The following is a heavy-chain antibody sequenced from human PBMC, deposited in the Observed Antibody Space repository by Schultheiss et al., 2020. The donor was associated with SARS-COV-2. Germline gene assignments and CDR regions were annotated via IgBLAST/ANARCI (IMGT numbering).Heavy chain of an antibody. CDR1: GGSFSGYY. Sequence: SQTLSLTCAVYGGSFSGYYWSWIRQPPGKGLEWIGYIYYSGSTNYNPSLKSRVTISVDTSKNQFSLKLSSVTAADTAVYYCASLSGSYYYYYYGMDVWGQGTTVTVSS. V-gene: IGHV4-59*08. D-gene: IGHD1-26*01. J-gene: IGHJ6*02. CDR2: IYYSGST. CDR3: ASLSGSYYYYYYGMDV.